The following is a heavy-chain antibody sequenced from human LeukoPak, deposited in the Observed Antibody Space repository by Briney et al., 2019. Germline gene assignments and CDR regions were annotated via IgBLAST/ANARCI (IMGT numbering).Heavy chain of an antibody. D-gene: IGHD5-24*01. J-gene: IGHJ3*02. Sequence: GGSLRLSCVGSGFTFRSHWVNWVRQSPGKGLEWVANIKPDGIDKYYVDSARGRFTVSRDNAKSSAFLQMTSLRAEDTAIYYCATISAQTFDIWGQGTLVSVSS. CDR3: ATISAQTFDI. CDR2: IKPDGIDK. CDR1: GFTFRSHW. V-gene: IGHV3-7*01.